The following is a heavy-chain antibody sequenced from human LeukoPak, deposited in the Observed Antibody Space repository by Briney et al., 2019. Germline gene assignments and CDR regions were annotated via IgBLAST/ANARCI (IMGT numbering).Heavy chain of an antibody. CDR1: GFTVSSNY. CDR2: IYSGGST. D-gene: IGHD6-13*01. CDR3: ATERDSSWTFDS. Sequence: PGGSLRLSCAASGFTVSSNYMSWVRKAPGKGLEWVSVIYSGGSTYYADSVRGRFTISRDNSKNTLYLQMNSLRAEDTAVYYCATERDSSWTFDSWGQGTLVTVSS. J-gene: IGHJ4*02. V-gene: IGHV3-53*01.